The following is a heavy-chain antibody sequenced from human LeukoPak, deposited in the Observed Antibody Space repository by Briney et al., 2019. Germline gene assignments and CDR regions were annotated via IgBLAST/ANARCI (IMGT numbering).Heavy chain of an antibody. CDR3: AREGAYRTYGDYSPFDF. V-gene: IGHV4-34*01. J-gene: IGHJ5*01. D-gene: IGHD4-17*01. Sequence: SETLSLTCAVYGGSFSGFYWNWIRQPPGKGLEWIGEINHSGSTNYNPPLKSRVTISLDTSKNQFSLRLNSVTAADTAVYYCAREGAYRTYGDYSPFDFWGQGTLVTVSS. CDR2: INHSGST. CDR1: GGSFSGFY.